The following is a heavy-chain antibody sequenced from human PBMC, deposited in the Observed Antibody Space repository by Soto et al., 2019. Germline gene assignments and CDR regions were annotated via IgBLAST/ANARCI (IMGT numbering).Heavy chain of an antibody. CDR2: IIPMLGMS. J-gene: IGHJ4*02. D-gene: IGHD3-10*01. V-gene: IGHV1-69*02. CDR3: ATSYVSGSSHFDS. CDR1: GGTFNTHT. Sequence: QVHLVQFGAEVREPGSSVKVSCTASGGTFNTHTISWVRQAPGLGLEWMGRIIPMLGMSNSPQKFQGRVSITADKSTSTVYMALSRLTSDDTAVYYCATSYVSGSSHFDSWGQGTLVTVSS.